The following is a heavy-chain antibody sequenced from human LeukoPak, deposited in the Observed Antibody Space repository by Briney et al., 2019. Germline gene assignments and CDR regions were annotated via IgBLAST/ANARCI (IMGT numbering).Heavy chain of an antibody. D-gene: IGHD6-19*01. V-gene: IGHV3-23*01. CDR1: GFTFSSYA. Sequence: GGSLRLSCAASGFTFSSYAMYWVRQAPGKGLEWVSGIFGSGGSTHYADSVKGRFTISRDNSKNTLYPQMNSLRAEDTAVYYCAKDRSRSGWFLNWFDPWGQGTLVTVSS. J-gene: IGHJ5*02. CDR3: AKDRSRSGWFLNWFDP. CDR2: IFGSGGST.